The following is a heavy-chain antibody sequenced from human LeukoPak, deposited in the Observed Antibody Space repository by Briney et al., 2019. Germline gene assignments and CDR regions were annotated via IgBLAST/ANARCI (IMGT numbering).Heavy chain of an antibody. Sequence: GESLKISCKGSGYSFTSYWIGWVRQMPGKGLEWMGIIFPLDSDTRYSPSLQGQVTISVDKSISTAYLQWSSLKTSDTAIYYCATVGATGTRWFDPWGQGTLVTVSS. CDR1: GYSFTSYW. CDR3: ATVGATGTRWFDP. CDR2: IFPLDSDT. D-gene: IGHD1/OR15-1a*01. V-gene: IGHV5-51*01. J-gene: IGHJ5*02.